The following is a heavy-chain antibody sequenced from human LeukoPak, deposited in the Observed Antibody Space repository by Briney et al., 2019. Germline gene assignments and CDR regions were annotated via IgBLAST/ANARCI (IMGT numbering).Heavy chain of an antibody. CDR2: IYPGDSDT. CDR3: ALSNDYGDYGGGDAFDI. J-gene: IGHJ3*02. V-gene: IGHV5-51*01. CDR1: GYSFTSYW. D-gene: IGHD4-17*01. Sequence: GESLKISCKGSGYSFTSYWIGWVRQMPGKGLEWVGIIYPGDSDTRYSPSFQGQVTISADKSISTAYLQWSSLKASDTAMYYCALSNDYGDYGGGDAFDIWGQGTMVTVSS.